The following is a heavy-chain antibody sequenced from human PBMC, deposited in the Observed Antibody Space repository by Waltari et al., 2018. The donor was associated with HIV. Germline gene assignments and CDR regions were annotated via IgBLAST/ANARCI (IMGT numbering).Heavy chain of an antibody. V-gene: IGHV4-61*01. J-gene: IGHJ6*02. CDR3: ARDPLLTGGRNGGMDV. Sequence: QVQLQESGPGLVKPSETLSLTCTVSGGSVSRARYYLRWIRQLPGKGLEWVGYIYYSGSTNYNPSLKSRVTISVDTSKNQFSLKLSSVTAADTAVYYCARDPLLTGGRNGGMDVWGQGTTVTVSS. D-gene: IGHD7-27*01. CDR2: IYYSGST. CDR1: GGSVSRARYY.